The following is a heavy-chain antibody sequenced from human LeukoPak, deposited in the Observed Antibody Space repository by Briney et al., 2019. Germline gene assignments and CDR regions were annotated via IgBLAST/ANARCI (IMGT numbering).Heavy chain of an antibody. CDR3: AKDSSRYCSSTSCSPWDAFDI. CDR1: GFTFSSYA. D-gene: IGHD2-2*01. Sequence: GGSLRLSCAASGFTFSSYAMSWVRQAPGKGLEWVSAISGSGGSTYYADSVKGRFTISRDNSENTLYLQMNSLRAEDTAVYYCAKDSSRYCSSTSCSPWDAFDIWGQGAMVTVSS. CDR2: ISGSGGST. V-gene: IGHV3-23*01. J-gene: IGHJ3*02.